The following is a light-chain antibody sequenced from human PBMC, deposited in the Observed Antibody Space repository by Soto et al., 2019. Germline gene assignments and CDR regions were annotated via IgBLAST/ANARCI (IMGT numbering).Light chain of an antibody. CDR3: QQYGSSGT. CDR1: QTVSTN. CDR2: GAS. J-gene: IGKJ1*01. Sequence: ERVMPQSPATLSVSPGERATLSCRASQTVSTNLAWYQLKPGQAPRLLIYGASTRATGIPDRFSGSGSGTDFTLTISRPEPEDFAVYYCQQYGSSGTFGQGTKVDIK. V-gene: IGKV3-20*01.